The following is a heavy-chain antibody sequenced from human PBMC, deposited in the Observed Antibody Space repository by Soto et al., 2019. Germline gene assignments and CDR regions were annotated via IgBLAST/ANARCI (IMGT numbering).Heavy chain of an antibody. CDR3: AVAPRGERLLDFDY. J-gene: IGHJ4*02. V-gene: IGHV3-66*01. Sequence: EVQLVESGGGLVQPGGSLRLSCVASGSTVSSKYMSWVRQAPGKGLEWVSVLYSGGSTYYADSVRDRFTISRDNSRNTLYLQMSSLRVEDTAIYYCAVAPRGERLLDFDYWGRGTLVTVSS. D-gene: IGHD6-25*01. CDR2: LYSGGST. CDR1: GSTVSSKY.